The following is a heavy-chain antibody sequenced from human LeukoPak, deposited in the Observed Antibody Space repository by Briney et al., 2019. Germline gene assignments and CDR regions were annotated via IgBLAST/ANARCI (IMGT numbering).Heavy chain of an antibody. J-gene: IGHJ4*02. V-gene: IGHV3-23*01. D-gene: IGHD4-17*01. CDR2: ISGSGGRT. CDR1: GYMFSSYA. Sequence: PGGSLRLSCAASGYMFSSYAMSWVRQAPGKGLEWVSGISGSGGRTDYADSVKGRFTISRDNSKNMLYLQMNSLRVEDTAVYYCARALKDYGDYDVWGQGTLVTVSS. CDR3: ARALKDYGDYDV.